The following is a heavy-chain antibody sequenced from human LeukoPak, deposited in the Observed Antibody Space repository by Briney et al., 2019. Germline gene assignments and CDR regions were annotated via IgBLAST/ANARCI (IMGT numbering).Heavy chain of an antibody. J-gene: IGHJ6*03. CDR2: ISPYNGNT. CDR3: ARDARGATYYYYYMDV. CDR1: GYSFTAYG. D-gene: IGHD3-10*01. V-gene: IGHV1-18*01. Sequence: ASVKVSCKASGYSFTAYGVSWVRQAPGQGLEWMGWISPYNGNTIYAQKLQCRVTVTTDTSTSTAYMELRSLRSDDTAIYYCARDARGATYYYYYMDVWGKGTTVTVSS.